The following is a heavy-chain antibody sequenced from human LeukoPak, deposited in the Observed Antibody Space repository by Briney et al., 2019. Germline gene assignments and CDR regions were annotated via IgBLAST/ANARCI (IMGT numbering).Heavy chain of an antibody. CDR1: GYPITSVY. J-gene: IGHJ4*02. CDR2: TYTSGDT. Sequence: SETLSLTCTVSGYPITSVYWSWIRQPPGKGLEVIGYTYTSGDTNYNPSLRSRVTMSLDASKNEVSLKMSSVTAADTAVYYCARMGGYSGYATHWGQGTLVTVSS. V-gene: IGHV4-4*09. CDR3: ARMGGYSGYATH. D-gene: IGHD5-12*01.